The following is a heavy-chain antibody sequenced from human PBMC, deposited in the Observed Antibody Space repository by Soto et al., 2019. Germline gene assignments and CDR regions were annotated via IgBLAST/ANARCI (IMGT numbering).Heavy chain of an antibody. CDR1: GGTFSSYA. V-gene: IGHV1-69*06. J-gene: IGHJ6*02. CDR3: ARGGSSGRRHGMDV. Sequence: QVQLVQSGAEMMKPGSSVKVSCKASGGTFSSYAISWVRQAPGQGLEWMGGIIPIFGTANYAQKFQGRVTITADKSTSTAYMELSRLRSEDTAVYYCARGGSSGRRHGMDVWGQVTTVTVSS. D-gene: IGHD3-22*01. CDR2: IIPIFGTA.